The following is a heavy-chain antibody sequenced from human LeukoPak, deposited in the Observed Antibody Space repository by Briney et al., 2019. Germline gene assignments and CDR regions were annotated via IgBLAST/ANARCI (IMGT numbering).Heavy chain of an antibody. V-gene: IGHV1-46*01. J-gene: IGHJ4*02. D-gene: IGHD2-15*01. CDR1: GYTVTSYY. Sequence: ASVKVSCKASGYTVTSYYMHWVRQAPGQGLEWMGIINPSGGSTSYAQKFQGRVTMTRDTSTSTVYMELSSLRSEDTAVYYCARDAHCSGGSCYLDYWGQGTLVTVSS. CDR3: ARDAHCSGGSCYLDY. CDR2: INPSGGST.